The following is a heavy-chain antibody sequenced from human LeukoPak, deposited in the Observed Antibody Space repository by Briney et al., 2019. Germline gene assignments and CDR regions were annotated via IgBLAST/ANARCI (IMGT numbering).Heavy chain of an antibody. CDR2: IIPMFGTT. Sequence: ASVKVSCKASGGTFSSYAISWMRQAPGQGLEWMGGIIPMFGTTNYAQKFQGRVTITADESTSTAYMELSSLRSENTAVYYCARDLRQQLDYFYYYMDVWGKGTTVTVSS. V-gene: IGHV1-69*01. CDR3: ARDLRQQLDYFYYYMDV. J-gene: IGHJ6*03. D-gene: IGHD6-13*01. CDR1: GGTFSSYA.